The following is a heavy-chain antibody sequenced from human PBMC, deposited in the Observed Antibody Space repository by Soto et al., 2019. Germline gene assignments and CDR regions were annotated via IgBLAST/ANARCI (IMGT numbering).Heavy chain of an antibody. V-gene: IGHV4-39*01. J-gene: IGHJ4*01. CDR2: VYYWGGT. Sequence: SETLSLTCTVSGDSISSSDSYWGWVRQPPGKGLEFIGTVYYWGGTYYNSSLKNRVTIYMDMSMNQYSLKLTSVTAADTAIFYCVRGTNCKTTSTCYRYFDFWGRGTLVTVSS. CDR3: VRGTNCKTTSTCYRYFDF. CDR1: GDSISSSDSY. D-gene: IGHD1-1*01.